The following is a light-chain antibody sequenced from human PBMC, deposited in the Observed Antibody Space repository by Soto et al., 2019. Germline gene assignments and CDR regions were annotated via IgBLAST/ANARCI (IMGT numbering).Light chain of an antibody. V-gene: IGKV3-15*01. CDR3: QQLRNWPWT. CDR1: QSISIN. Sequence: EIVLTQSPGTLSVSPGDRVTLSCRASQSISINLAWYQHKPGQAPRLLMQTASSRASGVPARISGSGSGTEFTLTISSLQSEASEVYYCQQLRNWPWTFGQGTKVDIK. J-gene: IGKJ1*01. CDR2: TAS.